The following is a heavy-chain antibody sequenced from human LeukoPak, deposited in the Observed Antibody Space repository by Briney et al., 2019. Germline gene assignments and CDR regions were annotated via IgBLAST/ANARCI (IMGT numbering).Heavy chain of an antibody. D-gene: IGHD3-3*01. CDR2: ISAYNGNT. CDR3: ARTGLLFGVVNSYYFDY. J-gene: IGHJ4*02. CDR1: GYTFTSYA. Sequence: ASVKVSCKASGYTFTSYAMHWVRQAPGQGLEWMGWISAYNGNTNYAQKLQGRVTMTTDTSTSTAYMELRSLRSDDTAVYYCARTGLLFGVVNSYYFDYWGQGTLVTVSS. V-gene: IGHV1-18*01.